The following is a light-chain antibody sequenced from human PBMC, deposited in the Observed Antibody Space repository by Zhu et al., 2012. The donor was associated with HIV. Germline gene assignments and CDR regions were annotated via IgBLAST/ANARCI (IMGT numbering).Light chain of an antibody. J-gene: IGKJ2*01. V-gene: IGKV1-39*01. Sequence: DIQMTQSPSSLSVSVGDRVTITCRASQSIGQYLHWYQQKSGKAPKLLIYATSSLQSGVSSRFSGSGFGTDFTLTISSLQPEDFATYYCLQSFATPYIFGQGTNLEIK. CDR3: LQSFATPYI. CDR1: QSIGQY. CDR2: ATS.